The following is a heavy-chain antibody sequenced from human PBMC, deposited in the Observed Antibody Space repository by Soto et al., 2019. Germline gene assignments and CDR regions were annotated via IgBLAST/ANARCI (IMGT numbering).Heavy chain of an antibody. D-gene: IGHD2-21*02. V-gene: IGHV3-30-3*01. Sequence: GGSLRLSCAASGFTFSSYAMHWVRQAPGKGLKWVAVISYDGSNKYYADSVKGRFTISRDNSKNTLYLQMNSLRAEDTAVYYCARDRVTANGRILDYWGQGTLVTVSS. J-gene: IGHJ4*02. CDR3: ARDRVTANGRILDY. CDR2: ISYDGSNK. CDR1: GFTFSSYA.